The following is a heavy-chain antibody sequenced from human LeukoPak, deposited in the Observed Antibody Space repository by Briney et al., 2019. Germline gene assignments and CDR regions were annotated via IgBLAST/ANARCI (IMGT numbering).Heavy chain of an antibody. CDR3: ASRVAATTWDY. CDR2: ISRSGRNI. CDR1: GFDFSDYT. V-gene: IGHV3-21*01. D-gene: IGHD1-26*01. Sequence: GGSLRLSCAGAGFDFSDYTMNWVRQSPERGLEWVSSISRSGRNIYYADSVKGRFTMSRDNAKNSFFLQMNRLRGDDTAIYYCASRVAATTWDYWGQGTLVTVSS. J-gene: IGHJ4*02.